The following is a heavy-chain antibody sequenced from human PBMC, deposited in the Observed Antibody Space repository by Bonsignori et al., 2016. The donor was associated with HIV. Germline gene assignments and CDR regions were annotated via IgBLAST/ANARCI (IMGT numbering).Heavy chain of an antibody. CDR2: ISYDGSNK. CDR3: AREEYWYFDL. V-gene: IGHV3-30-3*01. Sequence: GGSLRLSCAASGFTFSSYAMHWVRQAPGKGLEWVAVISYDGSNKYYADSVKGRFTISRDNSKNTLYLQMNSLRAEDTAVYYCAREEYWYFDLWGRGTLVTVSS. J-gene: IGHJ2*01. CDR1: GFTFSSYA.